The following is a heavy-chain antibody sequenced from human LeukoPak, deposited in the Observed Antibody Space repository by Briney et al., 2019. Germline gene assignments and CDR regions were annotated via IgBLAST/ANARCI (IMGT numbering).Heavy chain of an antibody. CDR3: ARHGYISGWGGTFFDY. J-gene: IGHJ4*02. D-gene: IGHD6-19*01. CDR2: IYPGNSDI. V-gene: IGHV5-51*01. Sequence: AGESLKISCKGSGYNFVTYWIGWVRQMPGKGLEWVGIIYPGNSDIRYSPSFQGQVTMSVDKSISTAYLQWSSLKASDTAMYYCARHGYISGWGGTFFDYWGQGDLVIVSS. CDR1: GYNFVTYW.